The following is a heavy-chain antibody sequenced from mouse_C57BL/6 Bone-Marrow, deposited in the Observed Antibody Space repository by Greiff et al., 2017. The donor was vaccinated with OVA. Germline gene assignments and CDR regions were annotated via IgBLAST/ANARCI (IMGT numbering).Heavy chain of an antibody. V-gene: IGHV1-62-2*01. D-gene: IGHD1-1*01. CDR2: FYPGSGSI. J-gene: IGHJ3*01. CDR3: ARHEEGGTATVVAPFAY. CDR1: GYTFTEYT. Sequence: VQLQQSGAELVKPGASVKLSCKASGYTFTEYTIHWVKQRSGQGLEWIGWFYPGSGSIKYNEKFKDQATLTADKSSSTVYMELSRLTSEDSAVFFGARHEEGGTATVVAPFAYWGQGTLVTVSA.